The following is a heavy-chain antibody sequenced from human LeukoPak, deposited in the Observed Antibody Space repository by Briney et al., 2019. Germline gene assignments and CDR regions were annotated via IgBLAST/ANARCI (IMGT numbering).Heavy chain of an antibody. V-gene: IGHV1-3*01. CDR3: ARDRSSSWSFDY. D-gene: IGHD6-13*01. Sequence: ASVKVSCKASGYTFTSYAMHWVRQAPGQRLEWTGWINAGNGNTKYSQKFQGRVTITRDTSASTAYMELSSLRSEDTAVYYCARDRSSSWSFDYWGQGTLVTVSS. CDR1: GYTFTSYA. CDR2: INAGNGNT. J-gene: IGHJ4*02.